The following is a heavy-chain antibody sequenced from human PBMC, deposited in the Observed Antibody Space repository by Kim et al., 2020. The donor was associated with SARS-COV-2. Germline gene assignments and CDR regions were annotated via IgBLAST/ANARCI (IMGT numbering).Heavy chain of an antibody. Sequence: GGSLRLSCAASGFTFSSYSMNWVRQAPGKGLEWVAAISSSGSHIYYADSVKGRFTISRDNSKNSLYLQMNSLRAEDTAVYYCAREVDGYFDYWGQGTLDTVSS. CDR2: ISSSGSHI. V-gene: IGHV3-21*01. J-gene: IGHJ4*02. D-gene: IGHD6-19*01. CDR3: AREVDGYFDY. CDR1: GFTFSSYS.